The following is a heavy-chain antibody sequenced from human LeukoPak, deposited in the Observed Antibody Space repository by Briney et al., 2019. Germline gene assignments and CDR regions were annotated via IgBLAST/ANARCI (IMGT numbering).Heavy chain of an antibody. Sequence: PGGSLRLSCAASGFTFSSYGMHWVRQAPGKGLEWVAFIRYDGSNKYYADSVKGRFTISRDNSKNTLYLQMNSLRAEDTAVYYCAKDYPSMITFGGVTGQYFDYWGQGTLVTVSS. CDR3: AKDYPSMITFGGVTGQYFDY. V-gene: IGHV3-30*02. CDR1: GFTFSSYG. J-gene: IGHJ4*02. D-gene: IGHD3-16*01. CDR2: IRYDGSNK.